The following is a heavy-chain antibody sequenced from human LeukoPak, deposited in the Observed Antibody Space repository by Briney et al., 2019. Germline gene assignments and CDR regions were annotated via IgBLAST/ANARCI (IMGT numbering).Heavy chain of an antibody. V-gene: IGHV3-30*03. CDR2: ISPDGNNK. CDR3: ARVYSSGWYNLEY. D-gene: IGHD6-19*01. CDR1: GFTFSSYG. J-gene: IGHJ4*02. Sequence: GGSLRLSCAASGFTFSSYGMHWVRQAPGKGLEWVTVISPDGNNKYHADSVKGRFTISRDNSKNTLYLQMNSLRVDDTAVYYCARVYSSGWYNLEYWGQGTLVTVSS.